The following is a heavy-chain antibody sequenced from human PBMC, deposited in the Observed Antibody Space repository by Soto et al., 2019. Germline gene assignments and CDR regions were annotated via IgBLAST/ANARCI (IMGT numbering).Heavy chain of an antibody. J-gene: IGHJ3*02. Sequence: QVQLVQSGAEVKKPGSSVKVSCKASGGTFSTYTIIWVRQAPGQGLVWMGRILPMLDITNSAQRFQVRVTITADKSTSTAYLELSSLRSEDTAVYYCTLGSWSAETFDIWGRGTMVTVSS. CDR1: GGTFSTYT. CDR3: TLGSWSAETFDI. CDR2: ILPMLDIT. D-gene: IGHD6-13*01. V-gene: IGHV1-69*02.